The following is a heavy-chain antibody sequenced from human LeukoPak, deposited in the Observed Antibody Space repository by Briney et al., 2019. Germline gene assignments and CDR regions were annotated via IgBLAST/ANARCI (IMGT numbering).Heavy chain of an antibody. V-gene: IGHV3-21*01. CDR1: GFTFSSYS. CDR2: ISSSSSYI. CDR3: ARERESYYSAAFDI. D-gene: IGHD3-10*01. J-gene: IGHJ3*02. Sequence: GGSLRLSCAASGFTFSSYSMNWVRQAPGKGLEWVSSISSSSSYIYYADSVKGRFTISRDNAKNSLYLQMNSLRAEDTAVYYCARERESYYSAAFDIWGQGTMVTVSS.